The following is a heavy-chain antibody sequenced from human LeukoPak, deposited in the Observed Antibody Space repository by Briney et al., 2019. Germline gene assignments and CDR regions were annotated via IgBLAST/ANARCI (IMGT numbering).Heavy chain of an antibody. CDR2: IYYSEST. Sequence: SETLSLTCTVSGGSISSYYWSWIRQPPGKGLEWIGYIYYSESTNYNPSLKSRVTISVDTSKNQFSLKLSSVTAADTAVYSCAGGRGGELLFDYWGQGTLVTVSS. V-gene: IGHV4-59*01. D-gene: IGHD1-26*01. J-gene: IGHJ4*02. CDR1: GGSISSYY. CDR3: AGGRGGELLFDY.